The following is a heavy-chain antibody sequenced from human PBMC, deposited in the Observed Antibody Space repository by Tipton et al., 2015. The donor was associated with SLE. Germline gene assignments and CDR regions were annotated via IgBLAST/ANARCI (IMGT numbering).Heavy chain of an antibody. CDR2: IDYSGST. CDR1: GGSISSYY. D-gene: IGHD6-25*01. Sequence: TLSLTCTVSGGSISSYYWSWIRQPPGKGLEWIGYIDYSGSTNYNPFLKSRVTISVDTSKNQFSLKLSSVTTADTAVYYCARRGGDAFDIWGQGTMVTVSS. V-gene: IGHV4-59*01. CDR3: ARRGGDAFDI. J-gene: IGHJ3*02.